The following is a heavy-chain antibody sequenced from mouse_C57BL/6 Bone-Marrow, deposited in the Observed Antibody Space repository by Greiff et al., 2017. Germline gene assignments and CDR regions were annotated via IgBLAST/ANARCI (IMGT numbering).Heavy chain of an antibody. CDR3: ARGGWLLRNWFAY. D-gene: IGHD2-3*01. V-gene: IGHV1-69*01. Sequence: VQLQQPGAELVMPGASVKLSCKASGYTFTSYWMHWVKQRPGQGLEWIGEIDPSDSYTNYNQKFKGKSTLTVDKSSSTAYMQLSSLTSEDSAVYDCARGGWLLRNWFAYWGQGTLVTVSA. CDR2: IDPSDSYT. CDR1: GYTFTSYW. J-gene: IGHJ3*01.